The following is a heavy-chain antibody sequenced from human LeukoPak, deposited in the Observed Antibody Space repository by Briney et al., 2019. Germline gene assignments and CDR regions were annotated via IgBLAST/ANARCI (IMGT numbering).Heavy chain of an antibody. Sequence: SETLSLTCAVYGGSFSGYYWAWIRQSPGKGLEWIGQINHSGSTNYNPSLKSRVTISVDTSKNQFSLKLSSVTAADTAVYYCARHNVLLWFGELSFLGWFDPWGQGTLVTVSS. CDR3: ARHNVLLWFGELSFLGWFDP. D-gene: IGHD3-10*01. V-gene: IGHV4-34*01. J-gene: IGHJ5*02. CDR1: GGSFSGYY. CDR2: INHSGST.